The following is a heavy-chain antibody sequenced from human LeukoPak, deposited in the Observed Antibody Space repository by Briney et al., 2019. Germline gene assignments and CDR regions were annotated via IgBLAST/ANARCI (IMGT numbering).Heavy chain of an antibody. V-gene: IGHV2-70*11. CDR3: ARALCGYSYGYDY. CDR1: GFSLSTSGMC. CDR2: IDWDDDK. D-gene: IGHD5-18*01. Sequence: SGPALAKPTQTPTPTCTFSGFSLSTSGMCVSWIRQPPGKALEWLARIDWDDDKYYSTSLKARLTISKDTSKNQVVLTMTNMDPVDTATYYCARALCGYSYGYDYWGQGTLVTVSS. J-gene: IGHJ4*02.